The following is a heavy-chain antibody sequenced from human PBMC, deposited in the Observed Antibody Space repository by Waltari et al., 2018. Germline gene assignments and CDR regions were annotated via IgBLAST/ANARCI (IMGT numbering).Heavy chain of an antibody. CDR3: ARDSSCSSTRCYYKHGMDV. V-gene: IGHV3-30-3*01. CDR2: ISNDGSNK. D-gene: IGHD2-2*01. Sequence: QVQLVESGGGVVQPGRSLRLSFAASGFSFSTYALPWVPPAPGKGLEWVAVISNDGSNKYYADSVKGRFTISRDNSKNTLYLQMNSLRAEDTAVYYCARDSSCSSTRCYYKHGMDVWGQGTTVTVSS. CDR1: GFSFSTYA. J-gene: IGHJ6*02.